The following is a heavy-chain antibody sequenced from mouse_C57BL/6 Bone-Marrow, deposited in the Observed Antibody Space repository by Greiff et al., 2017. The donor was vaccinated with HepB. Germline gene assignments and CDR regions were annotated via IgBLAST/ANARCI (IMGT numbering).Heavy chain of an antibody. CDR2: IDPSDSYT. Sequence: ESGAELVMPGASVKLSCKASGYTFTSYWMHWVKQRPGQGLEWIGEIDPSDSYTNYNQKFKGKSTLTVDKSSSTAYMQLSSLTSEDSAVYYCARELRLGYYFDYWGQGTTLTVSS. J-gene: IGHJ2*01. V-gene: IGHV1-69*01. D-gene: IGHD3-2*02. CDR3: ARELRLGYYFDY. CDR1: GYTFTSYW.